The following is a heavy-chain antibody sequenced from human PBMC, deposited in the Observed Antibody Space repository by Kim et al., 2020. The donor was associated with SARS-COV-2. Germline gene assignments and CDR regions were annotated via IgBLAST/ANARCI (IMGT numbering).Heavy chain of an antibody. CDR2: IYYSGST. J-gene: IGHJ6*02. CDR3: SSGLMVRGGYYGMDV. CDR1: GGSISSYY. Sequence: SETLSLTCTVSGGSISSYYWSWIRQPPGKGLEWIGYIYYSGSTNYNPSLKSRVTISVDTSKNQFSLKLSSVTAADTAVYYCSSGLMVRGGYYGMDVWGQGTTVTVSS. D-gene: IGHD3-10*01. V-gene: IGHV4-59*01.